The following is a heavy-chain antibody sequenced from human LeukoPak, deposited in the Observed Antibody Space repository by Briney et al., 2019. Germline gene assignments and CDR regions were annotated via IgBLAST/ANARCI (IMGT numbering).Heavy chain of an antibody. D-gene: IGHD2-2*01. CDR2: INHSGST. CDR3: ARARGPVVPAYRYFDY. V-gene: IGHV4-34*01. CDR1: GGSFSGYY. J-gene: IGHJ4*02. Sequence: SETLSLTCAVYGGSFSGYYWSWIRQPPGKGLEWIGEINHSGSTNYNPSLKSRVTISVETSKNQFSLKLSSVTAADTAVYYCARARGPVVPAYRYFDYWGQGTLVSVSS.